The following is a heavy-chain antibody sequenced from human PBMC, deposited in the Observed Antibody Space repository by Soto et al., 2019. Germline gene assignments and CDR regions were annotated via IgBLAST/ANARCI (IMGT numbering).Heavy chain of an antibody. Sequence: PGGSLRLSCATSGFPFSDYYMSLIRQSPGKGLEWLSHISPKSTYRNYADSVKGRFTISRDNNKSSLFLQMNSLGVEDTAVYYCARGGGGGLFEHWGQGAVVTVSS. V-gene: IGHV3-11*06. J-gene: IGHJ4*02. D-gene: IGHD2-21*01. CDR2: ISPKSTYR. CDR1: GFPFSDYY. CDR3: ARGGGGGLFEH.